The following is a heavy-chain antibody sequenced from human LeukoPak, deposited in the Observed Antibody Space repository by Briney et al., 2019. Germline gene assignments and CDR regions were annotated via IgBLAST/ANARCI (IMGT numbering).Heavy chain of an antibody. J-gene: IGHJ4*02. CDR1: GYSITSYY. D-gene: IGHD2-15*01. CDR2: IFYSGNT. CDR3: ARVFRRDGYFDY. V-gene: IGHV4-59*01. Sequence: KPSETLSLTCTVSGYSITSYYWSWIRQPPGKGLEWIGYIFYSGNTYYNPSLKSRVTISVDTSRNQFSLKLDSVTAADTAVYYCARVFRRDGYFDYWGQGTLVTVSS.